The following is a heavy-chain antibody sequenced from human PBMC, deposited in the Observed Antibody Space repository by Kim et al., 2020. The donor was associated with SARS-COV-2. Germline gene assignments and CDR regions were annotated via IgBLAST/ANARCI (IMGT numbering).Heavy chain of an antibody. CDR3: ARVGIVATITS. Sequence: GGSLRLSCAASGFTFRNHAMNWVRHAPGKGLEWVSGISGSGVNTYYADSVKGRFTISRDNSNNTLYLQMSSPRGEDTAIYFCARVGIVATITSWGQGTLV. CDR2: ISGSGVNT. J-gene: IGHJ5*02. V-gene: IGHV3-23*01. CDR1: GFTFRNHA. D-gene: IGHD5-12*01.